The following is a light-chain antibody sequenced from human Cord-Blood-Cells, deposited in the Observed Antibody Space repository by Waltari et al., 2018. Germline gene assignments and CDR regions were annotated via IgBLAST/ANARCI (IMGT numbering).Light chain of an antibody. V-gene: IGLV3-1*01. CDR1: QLGDKY. Sequence: SYELTQPPSVSVSPGQTASITCPGDQLGDKYACWYQQKPGQSPVLVIYQDSKRPSGIPERFSGSNSGNTATLTISGTQAMDEADYYCQAWDSSMVFGGGTKLTVL. CDR3: QAWDSSMV. J-gene: IGLJ2*01. CDR2: QDS.